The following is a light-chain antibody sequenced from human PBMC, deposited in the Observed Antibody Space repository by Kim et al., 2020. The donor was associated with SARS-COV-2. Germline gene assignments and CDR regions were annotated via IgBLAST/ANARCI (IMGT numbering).Light chain of an antibody. Sequence: PAPISCRSSQSSVYIEETLSLNWFYQRQGKPPRRLIYKVSNRDPGVQDRSSGSGPGTDFTLKISRVEAEDVGVYYCMKGTPWPFTFGPGTKVDIK. CDR3: MKGTPWPFT. J-gene: IGKJ3*01. V-gene: IGKV2-30*01. CDR1: QSSVYIEETLS. CDR2: KVS.